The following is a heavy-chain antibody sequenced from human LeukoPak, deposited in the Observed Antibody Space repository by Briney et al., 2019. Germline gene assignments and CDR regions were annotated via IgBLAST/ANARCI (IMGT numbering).Heavy chain of an antibody. D-gene: IGHD6-25*01. V-gene: IGHV3-74*01. CDR3: ARENLAAAADY. Sequence: SGGSLRLSCAASEFTFSAYWMHWVRQAPGKGLVWVSRIRGDGSMTNYADSVKGRFTISRDNAKNTLYLQMNSLRLEDTAVYYCARENLAAAADYWGQGTVVTVPS. CDR2: IRGDGSMT. CDR1: EFTFSAYW. J-gene: IGHJ4*02.